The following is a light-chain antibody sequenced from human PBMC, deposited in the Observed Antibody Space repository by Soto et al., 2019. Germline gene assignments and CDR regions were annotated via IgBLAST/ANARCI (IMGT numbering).Light chain of an antibody. CDR2: GAS. J-gene: IGKJ1*01. V-gene: IGKV3-20*01. CDR3: QQYGRSSWT. Sequence: EIVLTQSPGTLSLSPWERATLSCRASQSVRSSYLAWYQQKPGQAPRLLIYGASSRATGIPDRFSGSGSGTDFTLTISKLEPEDFALYYCQQYGRSSWTFGQGTKGDIK. CDR1: QSVRSSY.